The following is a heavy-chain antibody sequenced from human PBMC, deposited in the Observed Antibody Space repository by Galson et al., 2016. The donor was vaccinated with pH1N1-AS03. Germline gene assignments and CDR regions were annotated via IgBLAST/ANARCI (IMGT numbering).Heavy chain of an antibody. D-gene: IGHD2-8*02. V-gene: IGHV3-33*01. Sequence: SLRLSCAASGFTFRTFGMHWVRQAPGKGLEWVAVIWNDGSLKKYGDSVKGRFIISRDNSNYTVSLEMSSLRAEDTVVYYCVTGNQNYFDYWGQGTLVTVSS. CDR2: IWNDGSLK. CDR3: VTGNQNYFDY. CDR1: GFTFRTFG. J-gene: IGHJ4*02.